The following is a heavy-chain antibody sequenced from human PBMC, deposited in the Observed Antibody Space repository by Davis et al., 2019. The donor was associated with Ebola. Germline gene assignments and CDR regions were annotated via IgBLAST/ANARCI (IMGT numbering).Heavy chain of an antibody. V-gene: IGHV3-23*01. D-gene: IGHD4-17*01. Sequence: PGGSLRLSCAASGFTFSSYAMGWVRQAPGKGLEWVSGISGSGGMTYYTDSVKGRFTMSRDNAKNSLYLQMSSLRAEDTAFYYCARLKYGDYPDHWGQGTLVTVSS. CDR3: ARLKYGDYPDH. CDR1: GFTFSSYA. CDR2: ISGSGGMT. J-gene: IGHJ4*02.